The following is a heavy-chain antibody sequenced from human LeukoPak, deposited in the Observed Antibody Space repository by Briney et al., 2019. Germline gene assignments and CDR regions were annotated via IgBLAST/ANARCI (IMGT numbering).Heavy chain of an antibody. CDR1: GRSFSGYY. CDR2: INHSGST. D-gene: IGHD4-17*01. CDR3: ARVPLGILRHPGNAFDI. V-gene: IGHV4-34*01. Sequence: SETLSLTCAVYGRSFSGYYWSWIRQPPGKGLEWIGEINHSGSTNYNPSLKSRVTISVDTSKNQFSLKLSSVTAADTAVYYCARVPLGILRHPGNAFDIWGQGTMVTVSS. J-gene: IGHJ3*02.